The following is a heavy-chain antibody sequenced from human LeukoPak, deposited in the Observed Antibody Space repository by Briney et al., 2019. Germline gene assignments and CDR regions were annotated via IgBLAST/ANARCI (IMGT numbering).Heavy chain of an antibody. V-gene: IGHV4-39*01. J-gene: IGHJ4*02. CDR3: AGYSSGWSSGGGY. CDR2: IYYSGTT. D-gene: IGHD6-19*01. CDR1: GCSISSITYY. Sequence: SETLSFTCTGSGCSISSITYYWGWIRQPPGKGLGWIASIYYSGTTYYSPSLKSRVTISVNSSNNQFSLRLSSVTAADTAVYFCAGYSSGWSSGGGYWGQGTLVTVSS.